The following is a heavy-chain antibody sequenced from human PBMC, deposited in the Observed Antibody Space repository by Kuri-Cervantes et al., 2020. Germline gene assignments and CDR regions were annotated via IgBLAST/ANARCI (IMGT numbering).Heavy chain of an antibody. CDR3: ARIFGITMIADAFDI. V-gene: IGHV2-26*01. D-gene: IGHD3-22*01. CDR1: GGSVSSGSYY. CDR2: IFSNDEK. J-gene: IGHJ3*02. Sequence: ETLSLTCTVSGGSVSSGSYYWSWIRQPPGKALEWLAHIFSNDEKSYSTSLKSRLTISKDTSKSQVVLTMTNMDPVDTATYYCARIFGITMIADAFDIWGQGTMVTVSS.